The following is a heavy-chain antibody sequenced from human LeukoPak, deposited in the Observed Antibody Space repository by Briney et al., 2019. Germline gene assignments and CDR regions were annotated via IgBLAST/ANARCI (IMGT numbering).Heavy chain of an antibody. CDR1: GGSFSSSSSY. CDR3: ARDPVLTSSWRLNWFDP. D-gene: IGHD6-13*01. CDR2: IYYSGST. Sequence: SETLSLTCTVSGGSFSSSSSYWGWIRQPPGTGLEWIGSIYYSGSTYYNPSLKSRVTISVDTSKNQFSLNLNSVTAADTAVYYCARDPVLTSSWRLNWFDPWGQGTLVTVSS. V-gene: IGHV4-39*02. J-gene: IGHJ5*02.